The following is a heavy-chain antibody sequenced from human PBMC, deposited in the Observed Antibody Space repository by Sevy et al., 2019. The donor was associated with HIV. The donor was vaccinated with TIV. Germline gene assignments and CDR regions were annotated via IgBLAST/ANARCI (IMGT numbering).Heavy chain of an antibody. D-gene: IGHD3-22*01. CDR2: IKSKTDGGTT. CDR3: TTDLGDSSGYLYNPDY. V-gene: IGHV3-15*07. J-gene: IGHJ4*02. Sequence: GGSLRLSCAASGFTFSNTWMNWVRQAPGKGLEWVGRIKSKTDGGTTDYAAPVKGRFTISRDDSKNTLYLQMNSLKTEDTAVYYCTTDLGDSSGYLYNPDYWGQGTLVTVSS. CDR1: GFTFSNTW.